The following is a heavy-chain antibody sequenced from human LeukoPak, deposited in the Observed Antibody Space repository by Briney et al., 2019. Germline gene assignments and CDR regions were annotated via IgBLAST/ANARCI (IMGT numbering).Heavy chain of an antibody. D-gene: IGHD3-10*01. CDR3: ARRHSGVPAP. Sequence: EASVKVSCKASGCTFSDFYIHWVRQAPGQGLEWMGWINPKSGGTNYAQKFQGRVTMTTDTSISTGYMELSRLRSDDTAIYYCARRHSGVPAPWGQGTQVTVSS. CDR1: GCTFSDFY. J-gene: IGHJ5*02. V-gene: IGHV1-2*02. CDR2: INPKSGGT.